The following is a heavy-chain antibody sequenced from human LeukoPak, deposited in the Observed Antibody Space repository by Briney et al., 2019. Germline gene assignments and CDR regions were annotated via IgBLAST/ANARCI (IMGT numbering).Heavy chain of an antibody. Sequence: ASVKVSCKASGYTFTNYGITWVRQAPGQGLEWMGWISVYNGKTNYAQKLQDRVTMTTDTSTSTAYMELRSLRSDDTAVYYCARDWDSGSWYRNWFDPWGQGTLVTVSS. CDR3: ARDWDSGSWYRNWFDP. V-gene: IGHV1-18*01. J-gene: IGHJ5*02. CDR1: GYTFTNYG. CDR2: ISVYNGKT. D-gene: IGHD6-13*01.